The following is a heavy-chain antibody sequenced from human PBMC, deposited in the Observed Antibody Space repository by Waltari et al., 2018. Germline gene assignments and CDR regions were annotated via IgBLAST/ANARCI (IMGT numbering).Heavy chain of an antibody. J-gene: IGHJ4*02. CDR2: IYYSGST. CDR3: ARWYDSSEGYFDY. D-gene: IGHD3-22*01. V-gene: IGHV4-59*01. Sequence: QVQLQESGPGLVKPSETLSLTCPVTGGSIRSNYWSWIRQPPGKDLGWIGYIYYSGSTNYNPSLRGRVTMEVDTSKNQFSLKLSSVTAADTAVYYCARWYDSSEGYFDYWGQGTLVTVSS. CDR1: GGSIRSNY.